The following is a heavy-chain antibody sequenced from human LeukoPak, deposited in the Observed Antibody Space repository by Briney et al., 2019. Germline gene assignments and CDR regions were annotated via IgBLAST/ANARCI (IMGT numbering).Heavy chain of an antibody. J-gene: IGHJ4*02. CDR1: GFTFSSYA. V-gene: IGHV3-23*01. CDR2: ISGSGGST. Sequence: PGGSLRLSCAGSGFTFSSYAMSWVRHAPRKGLEWVSAISGSGGSTYYADSVRGRFTISRDNSKNTLYLQMNSLRAEDTAVYYCAKGPLYDFWGQGTLVTVSS. CDR3: AKGPLYDF.